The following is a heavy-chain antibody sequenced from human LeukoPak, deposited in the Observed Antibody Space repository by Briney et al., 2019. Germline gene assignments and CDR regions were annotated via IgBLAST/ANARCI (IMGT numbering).Heavy chain of an antibody. D-gene: IGHD6-19*01. CDR3: AILYVSGRDAFDI. J-gene: IGHJ3*02. V-gene: IGHV4-39*01. Sequence: PSETLSLTCTVSGGSISSSSYYWGWIRQPPGKGLEWIASIHYGGSSYYNPSLKSRVTISVDTSKNQYSLKLSSVTAADTAVYYCAILYVSGRDAFDIWGQGTMVTVSS. CDR2: IHYGGSS. CDR1: GGSISSSSYY.